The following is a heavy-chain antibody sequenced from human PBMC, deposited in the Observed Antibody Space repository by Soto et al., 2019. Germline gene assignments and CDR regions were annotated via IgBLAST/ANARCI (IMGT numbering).Heavy chain of an antibody. CDR1: GFTFSSYA. V-gene: IGHV3-23*01. D-gene: IGHD3-3*01. Sequence: EVQLLESGGGLVQPGGSLRLSCAASGFTFSSYAMSWVRQAPGQGLEWVSAISGSGGSTYYADSVKGRFTISRDNSKNTLYLQMNSLRAEDTAVYYCAKDLLRYYDFWSGYSSHFDYWCQGTLVTVSS. CDR3: AKDLLRYYDFWSGYSSHFDY. J-gene: IGHJ4*02. CDR2: ISGSGGST.